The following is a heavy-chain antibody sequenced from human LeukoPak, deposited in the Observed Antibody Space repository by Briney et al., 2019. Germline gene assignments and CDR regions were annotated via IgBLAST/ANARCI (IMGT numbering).Heavy chain of an antibody. V-gene: IGHV4-59*01. J-gene: IGHJ2*01. CDR3: ARATDFYWFFDL. D-gene: IGHD1-14*01. CDR1: GGSLRSYY. CDR2: IDYSGNT. Sequence: SETLSLTCTVSGGSLRSYYWSWIRQPPGKGLEWIGCIDYSGNTNSNPSLKSRVTISVDTSKNQFSLKLNSVTAADTAVYYCARATDFYWFFDLWGRGTLVTVSS.